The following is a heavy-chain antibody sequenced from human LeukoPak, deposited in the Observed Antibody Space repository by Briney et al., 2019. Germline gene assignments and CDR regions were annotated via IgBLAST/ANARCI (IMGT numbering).Heavy chain of an antibody. D-gene: IGHD3-10*01. V-gene: IGHV4-59*01. CDR2: IYYSGNT. CDR3: ARGTSSQLCFVY. Sequence: SETLSLTCTVSGGSISSYYWSWIRQPPGKGLEWIGYIYYSGNTNYNPSLKGRVTISVDTSKNQFSLELSSVTAVDTAVYYCARGTSSQLCFVYWGQGTLVTVSS. CDR1: GGSISSYY. J-gene: IGHJ4*02.